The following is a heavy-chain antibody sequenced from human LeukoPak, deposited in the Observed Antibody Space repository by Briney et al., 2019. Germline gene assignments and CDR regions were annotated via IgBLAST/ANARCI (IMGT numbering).Heavy chain of an antibody. V-gene: IGHV3-23*01. CDR3: AKAADYYYDSSGYYPEALYYFDY. J-gene: IGHJ4*02. D-gene: IGHD3-22*01. CDR1: GFTVSSNY. Sequence: GGSLRLSCAASGFTVSSNYMSWVRQAPGKGLEWVSAISGSAGSTYYADSVKGRFTISRDNSKNTLYLQMNSLRAEDTAVYYCAKAADYYYDSSGYYPEALYYFDYWGQGTLVTVSS. CDR2: ISGSAGST.